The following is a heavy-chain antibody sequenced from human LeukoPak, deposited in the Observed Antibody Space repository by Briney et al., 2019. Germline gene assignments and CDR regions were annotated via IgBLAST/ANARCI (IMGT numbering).Heavy chain of an antibody. CDR2: IKQDGSEK. Sequence: PGGSLRPSCAASGFTFSSYWMSWVRQAPGKGREWVANIKQDGSEKYYVDSVKGRFTISRDNAKHSLYLQMNSLRAEDTAVYYCAELGITMIGGVWGKGTTVTISS. CDR1: GFTFSSYW. D-gene: IGHD3-10*02. CDR3: AELGITMIGGV. V-gene: IGHV3-7*01. J-gene: IGHJ6*04.